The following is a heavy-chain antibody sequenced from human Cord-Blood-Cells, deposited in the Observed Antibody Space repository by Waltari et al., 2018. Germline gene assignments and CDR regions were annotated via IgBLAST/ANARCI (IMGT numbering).Heavy chain of an antibody. V-gene: IGHV3-23*04. CDR2: ISGSGGST. CDR1: GFTFSSHA. CDR3: AKAADFWSGYYTKSSFDY. D-gene: IGHD3-3*01. Sequence: EAQLVESGGGLVQPGGSLRLSCAASGFTFSSHAMSWVRQAPGKGLEWVSAISGSGGSTYYADSVKGRFTISRDNSKNTLYLQMNSLRAEDTAVYYCAKAADFWSGYYTKSSFDYWGQGTLVTVSS. J-gene: IGHJ4*02.